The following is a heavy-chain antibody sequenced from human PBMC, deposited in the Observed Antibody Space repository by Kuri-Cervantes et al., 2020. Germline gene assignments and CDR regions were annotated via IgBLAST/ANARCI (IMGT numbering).Heavy chain of an antibody. V-gene: IGHV4-4*02. CDR1: GGSISSSNW. CDR2: IYHSGST. Sequence: SETLSLTCAVSGGSISSSNWWSWVRQPPGKGLEWIGEIYHSGSTNYNPSLKSRVTISVDKSKNQFSLKLSSVTAADTAVYYCARRGLQVSYYCYYMDVWGKGTTVTVSS. J-gene: IGHJ6*03. CDR3: ARRGLQVSYYCYYMDV. D-gene: IGHD5-24*01.